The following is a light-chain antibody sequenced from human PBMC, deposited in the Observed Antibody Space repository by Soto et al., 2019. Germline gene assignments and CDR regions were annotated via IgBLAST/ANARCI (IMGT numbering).Light chain of an antibody. CDR1: QGIRND. Sequence: DIQMTQSPSSLSASVGDRVTITCRASQGIRNDLGWYQQKPGKAPKRLIYAASSLQSGVPSRFSGSRSGTEFTLTINSLQPDDFASYFCQQYNSYSPWTFGQGTKVDIK. CDR2: AAS. J-gene: IGKJ1*01. V-gene: IGKV1-17*01. CDR3: QQYNSYSPWT.